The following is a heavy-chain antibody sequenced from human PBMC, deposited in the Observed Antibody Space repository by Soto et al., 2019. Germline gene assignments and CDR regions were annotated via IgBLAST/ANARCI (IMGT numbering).Heavy chain of an antibody. CDR1: GFTFSSYA. Sequence: GRSLRLSCAASGFTFSSYAMSWVLQAPGKGLEWVSAISGSGGSTYYADSVKGRFTISRDNSKNTLYLQMNSLRAEDTAVYYCAKDYLPDTAMVASDYWGQGTLVTVSS. D-gene: IGHD5-18*01. V-gene: IGHV3-23*01. CDR2: ISGSGGST. J-gene: IGHJ4*02. CDR3: AKDYLPDTAMVASDY.